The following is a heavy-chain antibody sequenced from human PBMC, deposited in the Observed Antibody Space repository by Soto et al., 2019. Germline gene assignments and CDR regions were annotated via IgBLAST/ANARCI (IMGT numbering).Heavy chain of an antibody. CDR2: ISYDGNNK. CDR1: RFIFSRYA. J-gene: IGHJ6*02. V-gene: IGHV3-30*18. D-gene: IGHD1-1*01. Sequence: QVQLVESGGGVVQPGRSLRLSCAASRFIFSRYAMHWVRQAPGKGLEWVAVISYDGNNKYYTDSVKGRFTISRDNSKNKLYLQMNSLRAADTAVYYCAKVHDPRAFYYYTMDVWGQGTTVTVSS. CDR3: AKVHDPRAFYYYTMDV.